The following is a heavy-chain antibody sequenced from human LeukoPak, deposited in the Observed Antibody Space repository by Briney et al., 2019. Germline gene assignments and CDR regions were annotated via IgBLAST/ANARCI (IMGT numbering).Heavy chain of an antibody. CDR3: ATVSHFAFDI. CDR2: IYHSGST. V-gene: IGHV4-30-2*01. CDR1: GGSISSGGYY. J-gene: IGHJ3*02. Sequence: TLSLTCTVSGGSISSGGYYWSWIRQPPGKGLEWIGYIYHSGSTYYNPSLKSRVTISVDRSKNQFSLKLSSVTAADTAVYYCATVSHFAFDIWGQGTMVTVSS. D-gene: IGHD3-3*02.